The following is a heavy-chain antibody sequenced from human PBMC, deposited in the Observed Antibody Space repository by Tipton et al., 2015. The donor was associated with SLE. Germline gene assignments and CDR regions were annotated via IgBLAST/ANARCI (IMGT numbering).Heavy chain of an antibody. CDR3: ARFIWPEWYMDV. CDR2: ISSSGSTI. D-gene: IGHD2-8*01. J-gene: IGHJ6*03. Sequence: GSLRLSCAASGFTFSDYYMSWIRQAPGKGLEWVSYISSSGSTIYYADSVKGRFTISRDNAKNSLYLQMNSLRAEDTAVYYCARFIWPEWYMDVWGKGTTVTVSS. V-gene: IGHV3-11*04. CDR1: GFTFSDYY.